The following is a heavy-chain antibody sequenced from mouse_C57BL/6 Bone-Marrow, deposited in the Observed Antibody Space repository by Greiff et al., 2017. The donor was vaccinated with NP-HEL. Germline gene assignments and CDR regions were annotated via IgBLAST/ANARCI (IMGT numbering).Heavy chain of an antibody. D-gene: IGHD1-1*01. V-gene: IGHV1-75*01. J-gene: IGHJ1*03. CDR1: GYTFTDYY. CDR2: IFPGSGST. CDR3: ARSGPYGSSYDWYFDV. Sequence: QVQLQQSGPELVKPGASVKISCKASGYTFTDYYINWVKQRPGQGLEWIGWIFPGSGSTYYNEKFKGKATLTVDKSSSTAYMFLSSLTSEDSAVYFCARSGPYGSSYDWYFDVWGTGTTVTVSS.